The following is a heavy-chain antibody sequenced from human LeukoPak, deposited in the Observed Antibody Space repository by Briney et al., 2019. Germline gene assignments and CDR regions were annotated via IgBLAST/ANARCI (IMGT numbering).Heavy chain of an antibody. CDR3: AKDQGQAVVPRRFDN. CDR1: RFMFSNFA. CDR2: IYYSGGNT. V-gene: IGHV3-23*01. D-gene: IGHD2-2*01. J-gene: IGHJ4*02. Sequence: EPGGSLRLSCAASRFMFSNFAISWVRQAPGKGLEWVSTIYYSGGNTYSADSVKGRFTISRDNAKNTLYLQMNSLRAEDTAVYYCAKDQGQAVVPRRFDNWGQGTLVTVSS.